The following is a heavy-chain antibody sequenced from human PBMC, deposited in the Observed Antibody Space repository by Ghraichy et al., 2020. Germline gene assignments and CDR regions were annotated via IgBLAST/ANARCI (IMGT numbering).Heavy chain of an antibody. CDR1: GGPFNGYF. Sequence: SETLSLTCAVYGGPFNGYFWTWIRQPPGKGLEWIGEINHTSNTDYNPSLKSRVTMSVDKSKKQISLKLSSVTAADTAMYYCARRWGYTYGPQRGYFDYWGQGTLGTVSS. CDR3: ARRWGYTYGPQRGYFDY. CDR2: INHTSNT. V-gene: IGHV4-34*01. J-gene: IGHJ4*02. D-gene: IGHD5-18*01.